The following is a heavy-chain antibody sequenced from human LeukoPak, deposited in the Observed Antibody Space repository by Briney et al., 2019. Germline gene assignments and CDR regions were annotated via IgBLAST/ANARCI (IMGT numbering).Heavy chain of an antibody. D-gene: IGHD3-10*01. CDR1: GGSISSGSYY. CDR2: IYTSGST. Sequence: PSETLSLTCTVSGGSISSGSYYWSWIRQPAGKGLEWIGRIYTSGSTNDNPSLKSRVTISVDTSKNQFSLKLSSVTAADTAVYYFARRDYDGSVDYLWGQGTLVTVSS. V-gene: IGHV4-61*02. J-gene: IGHJ4*02. CDR3: ARRDYDGSVDYL.